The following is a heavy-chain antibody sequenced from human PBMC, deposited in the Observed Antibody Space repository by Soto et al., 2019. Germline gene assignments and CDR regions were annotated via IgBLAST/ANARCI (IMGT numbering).Heavy chain of an antibody. J-gene: IGHJ4*02. Sequence: SVKVSCKASGGTFSSYTISWVRQAPGQGLEWMGRIIPILGIANYAQKFQGRVTITADKSTSTAYMELSSLRSEDTAVYYCARDRMSAARPPLDYWGQGTLVTVSS. D-gene: IGHD6-6*01. CDR3: ARDRMSAARPPLDY. V-gene: IGHV1-69*04. CDR1: GGTFSSYT. CDR2: IIPILGIA.